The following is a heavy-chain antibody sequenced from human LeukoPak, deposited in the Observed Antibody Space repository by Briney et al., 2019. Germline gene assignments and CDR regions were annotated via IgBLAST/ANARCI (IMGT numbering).Heavy chain of an antibody. D-gene: IGHD3-22*01. J-gene: IGHJ4*02. CDR2: ISATGGST. CDR3: AKANYYDSSGYYENLDY. Sequence: GRSLRLSCAASGFTFSNYAMNWVRQAPGKGLEWVSAISATGGSTYYADSVKGRFTSSRDNSKNTLYLQMNRLRAEDTAVYYCAKANYYDSSGYYENLDYWGQGTLVTVSS. CDR1: GFTFSNYA. V-gene: IGHV3-23*01.